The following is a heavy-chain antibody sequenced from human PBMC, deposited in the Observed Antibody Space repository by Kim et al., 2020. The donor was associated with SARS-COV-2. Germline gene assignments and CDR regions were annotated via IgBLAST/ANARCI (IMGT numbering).Heavy chain of an antibody. V-gene: IGHV5-51*01. J-gene: IGHJ6*02. D-gene: IGHD1-20*01. Sequence: GESLKISCKGSGYSFTSYWIGWVRQMPGKGLEWMGIIYPGDSDTRYSPSFQGQVTISADKSIRTAYLQWSSLKASDTAMYYCARRAYNWNDEYYYYGMDVWGQGTTVTVSS. CDR3: ARRAYNWNDEYYYYGMDV. CDR2: IYPGDSDT. CDR1: GYSFTSYW.